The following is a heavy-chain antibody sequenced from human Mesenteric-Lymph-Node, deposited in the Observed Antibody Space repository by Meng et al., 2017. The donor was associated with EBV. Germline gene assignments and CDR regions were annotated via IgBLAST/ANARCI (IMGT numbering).Heavy chain of an antibody. J-gene: IGHJ4*02. V-gene: IGHV4-61*01. CDR2: IYYSGTT. D-gene: IGHD2-2*02. CDR1: GGSVNSGTYY. Sequence: QVRLQESGPGLVKPSETLSLTCTVSGGSVNSGTYYWSWIRQPPGKGLEWIGYIYYSGTTNYNPSLKGRVTISLDTSKNQFSLKLSSVTAADTAVYYCVRGAAIGPRYFDYWGQGTLVTVSS. CDR3: VRGAAIGPRYFDY.